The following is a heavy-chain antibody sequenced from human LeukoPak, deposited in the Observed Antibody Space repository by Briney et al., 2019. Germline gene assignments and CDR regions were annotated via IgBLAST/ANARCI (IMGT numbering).Heavy chain of an antibody. J-gene: IGHJ4*02. CDR2: IYYRGMT. V-gene: IGHV4-59*01. CDR1: GGSISGYY. Sequence: SETLSLTCTVSGGSISGYYWSWIRQPPGKGLEWIGYIYYRGMTTYNPSFKSRVTISLDTPKNQFSLKLSSVTAADTAVYYCARAYGDYVDSWGQGTPVTVSS. CDR3: ARAYGDYVDS. D-gene: IGHD4-17*01.